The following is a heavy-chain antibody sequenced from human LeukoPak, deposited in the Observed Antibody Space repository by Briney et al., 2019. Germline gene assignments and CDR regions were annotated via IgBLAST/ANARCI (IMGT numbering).Heavy chain of an antibody. CDR3: ARDRAWNYFDY. CDR2: ISNDGSRK. D-gene: IGHD3-3*01. V-gene: IGHV3-30*03. J-gene: IGHJ4*02. CDR1: GFTFSSYW. Sequence: GGSLRLSCVASGFTFSSYWMSWVRQAPGKGLEWVAIISNDGSRKYYAHSVEGRFTISRDNSKNTLYLQMDSLRAEDTAVYYCARDRAWNYFDYWGQGTLVTVSS.